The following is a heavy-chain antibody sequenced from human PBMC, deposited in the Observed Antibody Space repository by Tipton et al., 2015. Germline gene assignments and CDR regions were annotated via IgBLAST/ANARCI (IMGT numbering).Heavy chain of an antibody. Sequence: SLRLSCVVSGFTFSPYSINWVRQAPGKGLEWISYIGSSSTTIYYADSVKGRFTISRDNAKNSLYLQMNSLRDEDTAVYYCATLVGAPRGYYYYDMDVWGQGTTVTVSS. CDR1: GFTFSPYS. CDR2: IGSSSTTI. D-gene: IGHD1-26*01. V-gene: IGHV3-48*02. CDR3: ATLVGAPRGYYYYDMDV. J-gene: IGHJ6*02.